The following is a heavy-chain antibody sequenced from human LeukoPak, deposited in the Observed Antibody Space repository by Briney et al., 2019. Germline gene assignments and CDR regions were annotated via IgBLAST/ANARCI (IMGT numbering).Heavy chain of an antibody. Sequence: GGSLRLSCAASGFTFNTYAMSWVRQAPGKGLEWVGFIRGKIYGATTEYAASVKGRFTISRDDSKSIAYLQMNSLKTEDTAVYYCTRYDGYDPYYFDYWGQGTLVTVSS. CDR2: IRGKIYGATT. V-gene: IGHV3-49*04. CDR1: GFTFNTYA. D-gene: IGHD5-12*01. CDR3: TRYDGYDPYYFDY. J-gene: IGHJ4*02.